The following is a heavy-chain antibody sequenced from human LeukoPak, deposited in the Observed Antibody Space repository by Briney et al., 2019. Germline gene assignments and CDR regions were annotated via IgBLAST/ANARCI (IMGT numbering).Heavy chain of an antibody. J-gene: IGHJ4*02. D-gene: IGHD3-22*01. CDR1: GFTFSNYW. V-gene: IGHV3-7*03. CDR2: IKQDGGEK. CDR3: ARGPNTYFYDISGYYYVNYFDH. Sequence: PGGSLRLSCAASGFTFSNYWMNWVRQAPGKGLEWVANIKQDGGEKSYVDSVKGRFTISRDNAKNSLSLQMNSLRAEDTALYYCARGPNTYFYDISGYYYVNYFDHWGQGTLVTVSS.